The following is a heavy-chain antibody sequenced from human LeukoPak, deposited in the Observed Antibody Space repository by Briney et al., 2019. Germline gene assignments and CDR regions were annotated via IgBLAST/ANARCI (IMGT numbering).Heavy chain of an antibody. J-gene: IGHJ5*02. CDR1: GGSISRSSYY. CDR2: IYYSGST. D-gene: IGHD3-3*01. CDR3: ASHRITIFGVVNRSYLTWFDP. V-gene: IGHV4-39*01. Sequence: PSETLSLTCTVSGGSISRSSYYWGWIRQPPGKGLEWIGSIYYSGSTYYNPSLKSRVTISVDTSKNQFSLKLSSVTAADTAVYYCASHRITIFGVVNRSYLTWFDPWGQGTLVTVSS.